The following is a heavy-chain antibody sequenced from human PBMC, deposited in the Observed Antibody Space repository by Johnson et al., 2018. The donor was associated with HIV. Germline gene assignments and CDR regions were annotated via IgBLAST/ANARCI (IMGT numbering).Heavy chain of an antibody. CDR3: AKDIGGDRNDACDI. CDR1: GFTFDDYA. Sequence: VLLVESGGGVVRPGGSLRLSCVASGFTFDDYAMSWVRQAPGKGLEWVAGLNWNGGRKGYADSVKGRFTMSRDNAKNSLYLQMNSLRAEDTALYYCAKDIGGDRNDACDIWGQGTMVTVSS. D-gene: IGHD2-21*02. CDR2: LNWNGGRK. J-gene: IGHJ3*02. V-gene: IGHV3-20*04.